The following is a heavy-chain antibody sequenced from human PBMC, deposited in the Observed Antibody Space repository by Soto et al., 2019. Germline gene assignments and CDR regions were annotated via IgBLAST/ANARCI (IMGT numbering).Heavy chain of an antibody. CDR1: GGSVSSGGYY. CDR2: VYYSGST. J-gene: IGHJ6*02. CDR3: ARAPGETYDILSGYYEPDYYYYGMDV. Sequence: QVQLQESGPGLVKPSQTLSLTCTVSGGSVSSGGYYWSWIRQHPGKGLEWIGYVYYSGSTYYNPSLKSRVTISVDTSKNQYSLKLSSVTAAGTGVYYCARAPGETYDILSGYYEPDYYYYGMDVWGQGTKVTVSS. V-gene: IGHV4-31*03. D-gene: IGHD3-9*01.